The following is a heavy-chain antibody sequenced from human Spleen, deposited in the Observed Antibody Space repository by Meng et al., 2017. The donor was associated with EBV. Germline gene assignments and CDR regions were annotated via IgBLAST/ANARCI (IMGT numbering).Heavy chain of an antibody. J-gene: IGHJ3*02. Sequence: EVQLVESGGGLVQPGGSLRLSCAASGFMFPNFWMHWARQIPGKGLLWVSRIDSDGTITNYADSVKGRFTVSRDNAKNTLFLQMNSLRAEDTAIYYCATDTGWGYAIDMWGQGTMVTVSS. CDR2: IDSDGTIT. CDR1: GFMFPNFW. D-gene: IGHD2-21*01. V-gene: IGHV3-74*01. CDR3: ATDTGWGYAIDM.